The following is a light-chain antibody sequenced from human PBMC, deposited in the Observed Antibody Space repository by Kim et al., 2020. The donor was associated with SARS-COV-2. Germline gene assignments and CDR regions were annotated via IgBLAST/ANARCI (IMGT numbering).Light chain of an antibody. CDR1: QNVSSS. Sequence: SPRDRVTLSCGASQNVSSSLAWYQHIPGQAPRLLIYGASSRARGVPARFSGSGSGTDFTLTISSLQSEDFAVYYCQQYHNWPPRTFGQGTKLEI. J-gene: IGKJ2*01. V-gene: IGKV3-15*01. CDR3: QQYHNWPPRT. CDR2: GAS.